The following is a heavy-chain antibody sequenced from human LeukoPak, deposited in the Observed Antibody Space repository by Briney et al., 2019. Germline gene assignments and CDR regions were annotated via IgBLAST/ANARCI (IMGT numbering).Heavy chain of an antibody. CDR3: ARGLKNSGSYPDY. Sequence: SETLSLTCTVSGGSISSYYWGWIRQLPGKGLEWIGYFYYSGSTNYNPSLKSRVTISVDTSKNQFSLKLSSVTAADTAVYYCARGLKNSGSYPDYWGQGTLVTVSS. V-gene: IGHV4-59*01. CDR2: FYYSGST. J-gene: IGHJ4*02. D-gene: IGHD1-26*01. CDR1: GGSISSYY.